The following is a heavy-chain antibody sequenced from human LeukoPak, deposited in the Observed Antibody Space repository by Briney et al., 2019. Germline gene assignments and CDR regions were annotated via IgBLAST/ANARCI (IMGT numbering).Heavy chain of an antibody. J-gene: IGHJ3*02. CDR2: INPSGGST. D-gene: IGHD6-13*01. CDR3: ARVPWVVDDSSSPKTYAFDI. V-gene: IGHV1-46*03. CDR1: GYTFTSYY. Sequence: ASVKVSCKASGYTFTSYYMHWVRQAPGQGLEWMGIINPSGGSTSYAQKFQGRVTMTRDTSTSTVYMELSSLRSEDTAVCCCARVPWVVDDSSSPKTYAFDIWGQGTMVTVSS.